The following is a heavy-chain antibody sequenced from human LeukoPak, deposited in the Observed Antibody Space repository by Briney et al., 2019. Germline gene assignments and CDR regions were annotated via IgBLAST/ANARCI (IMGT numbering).Heavy chain of an antibody. CDR1: GFAFSTFA. CDR3: ARARRGGTYYYDSSGYPYYFDY. CDR2: ISGGGVST. J-gene: IGHJ4*02. Sequence: GGSLRLSCAASGFAFSTFAMTWVRQAPGKGLEWVSAISGGGVSTYYADSVKARFTISRDNAKNSLYLQMNSLRAEDTALYYCARARRGGTYYYDSSGYPYYFDYWGQGTLVTVSS. V-gene: IGHV3-23*01. D-gene: IGHD3-22*01.